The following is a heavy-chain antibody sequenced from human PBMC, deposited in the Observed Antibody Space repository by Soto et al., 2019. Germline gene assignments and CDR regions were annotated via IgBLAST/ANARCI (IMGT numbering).Heavy chain of an antibody. CDR3: ARELNTESSAYYSFAF. J-gene: IGHJ4*02. Sequence: ASVKVSCKTSGYIFTAYGLAWLRQAPGQRPEWMGWVSTNDDRTNYAQKFQGRVTMTTDRSTTTTSTELRSLRPDDTAVYYCARELNTESSAYYSFAFWGQGTLVTVSS. V-gene: IGHV1-18*01. CDR1: GYIFTAYG. D-gene: IGHD3-22*01. CDR2: VSTNDDRT.